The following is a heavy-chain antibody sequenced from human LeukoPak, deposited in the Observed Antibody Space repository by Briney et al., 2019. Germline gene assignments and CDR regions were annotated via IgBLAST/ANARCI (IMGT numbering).Heavy chain of an antibody. D-gene: IGHD1-1*01. CDR2: IYITGST. CDR3: ARVRTGETSYDASDV. J-gene: IGHJ3*01. V-gene: IGHV4-59*13. Sequence: NPSETLSLTCTVSGGSISSYYWTWIRQPPGKGLEWIGDIYITGSTNYNPYLKRRVTMSVDTSKNQFSLRLSSVTAADTAVYYCARVRTGETSYDASDVWGLGTMVTVSS. CDR1: GGSISSYY.